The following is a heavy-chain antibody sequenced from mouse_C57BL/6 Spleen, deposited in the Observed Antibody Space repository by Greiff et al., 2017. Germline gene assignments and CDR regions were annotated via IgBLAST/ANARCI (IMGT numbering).Heavy chain of an antibody. CDR1: GYTFTDYY. J-gene: IGHJ3*01. D-gene: IGHD4-1*01. CDR2: INPNNGGT. Sequence: EVQLQQSGPELVKPGASVKISCKASGYTFTDYYMNWVKPSHGKSLEWIGDINPNNGGTSYNQKITGKATLTVDKSSSTAYMELRSLTSEDSAVYYCARKRDWGFAYWGQGTLVTVSA. V-gene: IGHV1-26*01. CDR3: ARKRDWGFAY.